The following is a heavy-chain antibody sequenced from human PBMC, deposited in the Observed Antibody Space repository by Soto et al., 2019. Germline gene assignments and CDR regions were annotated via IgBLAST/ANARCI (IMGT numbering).Heavy chain of an antibody. V-gene: IGHV3-30*04. CDR2: ISYDGSNK. Sequence: GGSLKLSCAASGFTFSSYAMHWVRQAPGKGLEWVAVISYDGSNKYYADSVKGRFTISRDNSKNTLYLQMNSLRAEDTAVYYCARDPGVYYGDYYYYGMDVWGQGTTVTVSS. D-gene: IGHD4-17*01. CDR3: ARDPGVYYGDYYYYGMDV. CDR1: GFTFSSYA. J-gene: IGHJ6*02.